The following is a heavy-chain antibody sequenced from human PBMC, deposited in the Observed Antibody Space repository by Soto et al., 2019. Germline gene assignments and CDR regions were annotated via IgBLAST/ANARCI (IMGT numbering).Heavy chain of an antibody. CDR3: ARVPLLWFGEGFDY. D-gene: IGHD3-10*01. V-gene: IGHV1-18*01. J-gene: IGHJ4*02. Sequence: QVQLLQSGAEVKKPGSSVKVSCKASGYTFTRYGIIWVRQAPGQGLEWMGWISAYNGNTNYAQKLQGRVTMTTDTSTSTAYMELRSLRSDDTAVYYCARVPLLWFGEGFDYWGQGTLVTVSS. CDR1: GYTFTRYG. CDR2: ISAYNGNT.